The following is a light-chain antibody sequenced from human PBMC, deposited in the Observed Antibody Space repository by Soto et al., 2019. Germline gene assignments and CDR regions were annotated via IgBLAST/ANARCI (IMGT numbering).Light chain of an antibody. Sequence: EIVMTQSPATLSVSPGERATLSCRASQSISNNLAWYQQKPGQAPRLLIYGASTRATGIPARFSGSGSGTEFTLTISSLQPEDFAVYYCQQYNNWPRTFGQGTKVESK. J-gene: IGKJ1*01. CDR3: QQYNNWPRT. CDR1: QSISNN. CDR2: GAS. V-gene: IGKV3-15*01.